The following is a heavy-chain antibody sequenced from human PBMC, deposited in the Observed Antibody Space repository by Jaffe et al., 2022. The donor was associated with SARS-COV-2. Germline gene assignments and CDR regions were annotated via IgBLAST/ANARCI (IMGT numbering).Heavy chain of an antibody. V-gene: IGHV3-15*01. J-gene: IGHJ3*02. CDR1: GFTFSNAW. CDR3: SGYSSSWSPDDAFDI. CDR2: IKSKTDGGTT. Sequence: EVQLVESGGGLVKPGGSLRLSCAASGFTFSNAWMSWVRQAPGKGLEWVGRIKSKTDGGTTDYAAPVKGRFTISRDDSKNTLYLQMNSLKTEDTAVYYCSGYSSSWSPDDAFDIWGQGTMVTVSS. D-gene: IGHD6-13*01.